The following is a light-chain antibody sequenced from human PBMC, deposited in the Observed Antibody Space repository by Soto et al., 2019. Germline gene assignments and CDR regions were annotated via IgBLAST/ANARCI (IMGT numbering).Light chain of an antibody. Sequence: DIVMTQSPATLSVSPGERATLSCRASQSVSSNLAWYQQKPGQAPRLLIYGASTRATGIPARFSGSGSGTELTLTISSLQSEDFAVYYCQQYNNWPHTFGQGTNLEIK. V-gene: IGKV3-15*01. CDR3: QQYNNWPHT. CDR2: GAS. CDR1: QSVSSN. J-gene: IGKJ2*01.